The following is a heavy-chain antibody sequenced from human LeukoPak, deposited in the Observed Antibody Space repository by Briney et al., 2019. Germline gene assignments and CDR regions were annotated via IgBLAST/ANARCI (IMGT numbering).Heavy chain of an antibody. V-gene: IGHV4-39*02. CDR2: IYYGVTT. D-gene: IGHD5-24*01. CDR3: ARPGEDGYNYDYFDY. CDR1: DGSISSSTYY. Sequence: TSETLSLTCTVSDGSISSSTYYWAWIRQPPGKGLEWIGSIYYGVTTYYNPSLKSRVTISVDTSKNHFSLKLSSVTAADTAVYYCARPGEDGYNYDYFDYWGQGTLVTVSS. J-gene: IGHJ4*02.